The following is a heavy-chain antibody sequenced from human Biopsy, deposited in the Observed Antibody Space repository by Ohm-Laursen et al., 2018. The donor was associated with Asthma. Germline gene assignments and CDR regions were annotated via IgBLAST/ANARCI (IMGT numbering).Heavy chain of an antibody. CDR3: GRERSYMVDY. Sequence: SLRLSCAAFGFSFSNFAIHWVRQAPGKGLEWVGVISKDASTQDYADSVKGRFTMARDNSKNTLYLQMNSLRAEDTALYYCGRERSYMVDYWGQGTLVIVSS. V-gene: IGHV3-30*12. D-gene: IGHD3-10*01. J-gene: IGHJ4*02. CDR2: ISKDASTQ. CDR1: GFSFSNFA.